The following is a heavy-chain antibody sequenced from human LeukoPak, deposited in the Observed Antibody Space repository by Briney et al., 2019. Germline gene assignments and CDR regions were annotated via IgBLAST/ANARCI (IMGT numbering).Heavy chain of an antibody. V-gene: IGHV1-8*01. CDR3: TRGPICTGGSCFWFDP. J-gene: IGHJ5*02. D-gene: IGHD2-15*01. Sequence: ASVKVSCKASGYTFTSYDINWVRQATGQGLEWMAWMNPNSGNTGYAQKFQGRVTATRDTSISTAYMELSGLRSEDTAVYYCTRGPICTGGSCFWFDPWGQGTLVTVSS. CDR1: GYTFTSYD. CDR2: MNPNSGNT.